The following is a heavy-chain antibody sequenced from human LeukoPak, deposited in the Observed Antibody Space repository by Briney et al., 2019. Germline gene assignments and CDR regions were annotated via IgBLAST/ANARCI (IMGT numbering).Heavy chain of an antibody. CDR1: GFTLSGYS. CDR2: ISSSSSYI. J-gene: IGHJ6*03. Sequence: KSGGSLRLSCAASGFTLSGYSMNWVRQAPGKGLEWVSSISSSSSYIYYADSVKGRFTISRDNAKNSLYLQMNSLRAEDTAVYYCARTGRLVTTLDYYYYYMDVWGKGTTVTVSS. V-gene: IGHV3-21*01. D-gene: IGHD2-21*02. CDR3: ARTGRLVTTLDYYYYYMDV.